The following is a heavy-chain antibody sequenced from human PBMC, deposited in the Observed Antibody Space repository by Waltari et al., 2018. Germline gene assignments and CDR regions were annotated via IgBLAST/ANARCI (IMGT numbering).Heavy chain of an antibody. V-gene: IGHV1-3*01. CDR3: ASGGELLWFGELLWVY. CDR2: INAGNGNT. J-gene: IGHJ4*02. D-gene: IGHD3-10*01. CDR1: GYTFTSYA. Sequence: QVQLVQSGAAVKKPGASVKVSCKASGYTFTSYALHWVRQAPGQRLEWMGWINAGNGNTKYSQKFQGRVTITRDTSASTAYMELSSLRSEDTAVYYCASGGELLWFGELLWVYWGQGTLVTVSS.